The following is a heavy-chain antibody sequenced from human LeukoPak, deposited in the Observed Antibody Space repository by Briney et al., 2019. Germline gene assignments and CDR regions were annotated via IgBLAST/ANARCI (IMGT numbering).Heavy chain of an antibody. V-gene: IGHV3-21*01. J-gene: IGHJ4*02. CDR3: ARELTYYYDSSGYLDY. CDR1: GFTFSSYS. CDR2: ISSSSSYI. Sequence: GGSLRLSCAASGFTFSSYSMNWIRQAPGKGLAWVSSISSSSSYIYYADSVKGRFTISRDNAKNSLYLQMNSLRAEDTAVYYCARELTYYYDSSGYLDYWGQGTLVTVSS. D-gene: IGHD3-22*01.